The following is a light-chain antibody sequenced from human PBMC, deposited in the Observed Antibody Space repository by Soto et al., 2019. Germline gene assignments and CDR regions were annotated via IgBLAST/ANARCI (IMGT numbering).Light chain of an antibody. CDR3: HLFNSYVFV. Sequence: DIQLTQSPSFLSASVGDRVTITCRASQDVSRYLAWYQQKPGKAPNLLIYAASALRSGVPSRVSGSGSETQFTLKVSSLQPEDVATYYCHLFNSYVFVFCSGAKVAI. CDR1: QDVSRY. V-gene: IGKV1-9*01. J-gene: IGKJ3*01. CDR2: AAS.